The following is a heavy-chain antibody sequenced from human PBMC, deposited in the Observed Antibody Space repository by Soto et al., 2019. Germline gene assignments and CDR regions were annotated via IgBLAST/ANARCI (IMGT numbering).Heavy chain of an antibody. CDR2: ISYDGSNK. Sequence: GGSLRLSCAASGFTFSSYAMHWVRQAPGKGLEWVAVISYDGSNKYYADSVKGRFTISRDNSKNTLYLQMNSLRAEDTAVYYCARGAGLRYFDWSGGYFDYWGQGTLVTVSS. CDR1: GFTFSSYA. V-gene: IGHV3-30-3*01. CDR3: ARGAGLRYFDWSGGYFDY. J-gene: IGHJ4*02. D-gene: IGHD3-9*01.